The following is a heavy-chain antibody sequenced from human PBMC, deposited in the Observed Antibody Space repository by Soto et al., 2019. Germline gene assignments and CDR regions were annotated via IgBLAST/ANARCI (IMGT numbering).Heavy chain of an antibody. J-gene: IGHJ5*02. Sequence: SETLALTCTADGASISNYYWSWIRDPPGSGLEWIGYIYYSGTPNYNPSLKSRVTISVDTSKNQFSLKLSSVTAADTAVYYCARGKYSGSYYDWFDPWGQGTLVTVS. CDR3: ARGKYSGSYYDWFDP. V-gene: IGHV4-59*01. D-gene: IGHD1-26*01. CDR2: IYYSGTP. CDR1: GASISNYY.